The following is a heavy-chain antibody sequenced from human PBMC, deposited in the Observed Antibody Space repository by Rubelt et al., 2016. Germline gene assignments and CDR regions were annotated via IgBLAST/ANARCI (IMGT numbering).Heavy chain of an antibody. D-gene: IGHD2-2*01. Sequence: EVQLLESGGGLVQPGGSLRLSCAASGFTFSSYAMSWVRQAPGKGLEWVSAISGSGGNTYYADFAQGRFTISRANSKNTLYLQMNSLTAEDTAVYYCAALVGYCRSTNCFDNWGQGSLVTVSS. CDR2: ISGSGGNT. CDR1: GFTFSSYA. CDR3: AALVGYCRSTNCFDN. J-gene: IGHJ4*02. V-gene: IGHV3-23*01.